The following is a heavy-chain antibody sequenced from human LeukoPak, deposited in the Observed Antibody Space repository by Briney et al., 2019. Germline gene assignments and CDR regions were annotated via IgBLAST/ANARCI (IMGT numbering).Heavy chain of an antibody. CDR3: SRERCTGGNCYFIQGWSPDY. CDR2: IRSNAYGGTP. CDR1: GFTVGDYA. Sequence: GGSLRLSSIASGFTVGDYAMTWVRQAPGKGLEWVAFIRSNAYGGTPEYAASVTDRFTISRDDSESIAYLQMNSLKTEDTAVYYCSRERCTGGNCYFIQGWSPDYWGQGALVTVSS. D-gene: IGHD2-15*01. J-gene: IGHJ4*02. V-gene: IGHV3-49*04.